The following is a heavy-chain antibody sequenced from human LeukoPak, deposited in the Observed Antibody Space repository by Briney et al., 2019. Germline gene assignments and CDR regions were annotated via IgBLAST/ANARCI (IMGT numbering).Heavy chain of an antibody. CDR1: GYTFTGYY. CDR3: ARAGIVGAIHFDY. J-gene: IGHJ4*02. CDR2: INPNSGGT. D-gene: IGHD1-26*01. Sequence: ASVKVSCKASGYTFTGYYMHWVRQAPGQGLEWMGWINPNSGGTNYAQKFQGRVTMTRDTSISTAYMELSRLRSDDTAVYYCARAGIVGAIHFDYWGQGTLVTVSS. V-gene: IGHV1-2*02.